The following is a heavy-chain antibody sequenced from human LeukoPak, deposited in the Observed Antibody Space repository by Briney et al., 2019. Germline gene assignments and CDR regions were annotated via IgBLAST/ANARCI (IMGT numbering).Heavy chain of an antibody. CDR2: ISYDGSNK. Sequence: GGSLRLSCAASGFTFNNCAMHWVRRAPGKGLEWVAIISYDGSNKFYSDSVKGRFTVSRDNAKNTLFLQMNSLRAEDTAVYYCVRVRRNDFYYFDHWGQGALATVSS. D-gene: IGHD2-21*02. J-gene: IGHJ4*02. V-gene: IGHV3-33*01. CDR3: VRVRRNDFYYFDH. CDR1: GFTFNNCA.